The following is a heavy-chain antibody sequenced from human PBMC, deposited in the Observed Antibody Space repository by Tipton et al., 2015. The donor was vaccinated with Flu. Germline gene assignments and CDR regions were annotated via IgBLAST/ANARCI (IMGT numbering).Heavy chain of an antibody. J-gene: IGHJ4*02. Sequence: TLSLTCAVYGGSFSGYYWSWIRQPPGKGPEWIGEINHSGSTNYNPSLKSRVTISVDTSKNQFSLKLSSVTAADTAVYYCARRVYDFWSGPPLDYWGQGTLVTVSS. V-gene: IGHV4-34*01. D-gene: IGHD3-3*01. CDR2: INHSGST. CDR1: GGSFSGYY. CDR3: ARRVYDFWSGPPLDY.